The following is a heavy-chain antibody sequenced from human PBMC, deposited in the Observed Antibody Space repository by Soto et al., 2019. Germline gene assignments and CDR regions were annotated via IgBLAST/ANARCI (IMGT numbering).Heavy chain of an antibody. CDR3: ARDASDSSGNPDY. D-gene: IGHD3-22*01. V-gene: IGHV3-30-3*01. Sequence: GGSLRLSCAASGFTFSSYAMHWARQAPGKGLEWVAVISYDGSNKYYADSVKGRFTISRDNSKNTLYLQMNSLRAEDTAVYYCARDASDSSGNPDYWGQGTLVTVSS. CDR2: ISYDGSNK. CDR1: GFTFSSYA. J-gene: IGHJ4*02.